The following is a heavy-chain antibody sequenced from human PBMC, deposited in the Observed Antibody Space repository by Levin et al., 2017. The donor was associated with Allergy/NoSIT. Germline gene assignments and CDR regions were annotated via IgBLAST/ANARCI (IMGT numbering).Heavy chain of an antibody. CDR3: TKGHYSGVYQ. CDR1: GFSVSNHY. J-gene: IGHJ4*02. V-gene: IGHV3-53*01. CDR2: IYSDGST. Sequence: GGSLRLSCAASGFSVSNHYMTWVRQGPGKGLECVSVIYSDGSTYYADSVRGRFTISRDSFRNTLSLQMNSLRDDNTAVYYCTKGHYSGVYQWGQGTLVTVSS. D-gene: IGHD2-2*01.